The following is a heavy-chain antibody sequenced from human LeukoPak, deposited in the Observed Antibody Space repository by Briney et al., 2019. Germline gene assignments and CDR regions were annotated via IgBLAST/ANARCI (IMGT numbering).Heavy chain of an antibody. D-gene: IGHD2-2*01. Sequence: KPGGSLRLSCVASGFSLNDYGMNWVRQAPGKGLEWVASISSSSINIKYADSVKGRFTISRDDAKNLLHLQLNSLRVEDTAVYYCARDRTPFCTTCYVFDPWGQGTLVSVSP. J-gene: IGHJ5*02. V-gene: IGHV3-21*01. CDR1: GFSLNDYG. CDR2: ISSSSINI. CDR3: ARDRTPFCTTCYVFDP.